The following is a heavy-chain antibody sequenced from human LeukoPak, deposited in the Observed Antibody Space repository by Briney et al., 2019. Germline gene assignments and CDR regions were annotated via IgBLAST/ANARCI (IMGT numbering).Heavy chain of an antibody. D-gene: IGHD3-10*01. CDR1: GFTFSGYE. CDR3: ARDRYYGSGSLYDV. V-gene: IGHV3-48*03. CDR2: ISSSAGTI. J-gene: IGHJ6*04. Sequence: GGSLRLSCAASGFTFSGYEMNWVRQAPGKRLEWVSYISSSAGTIYYADSVKGRFTISRDNAKNSLYLQMNSLRAEDTAVYYCARDRYYGSGSLYDVWGKGTTVTVSS.